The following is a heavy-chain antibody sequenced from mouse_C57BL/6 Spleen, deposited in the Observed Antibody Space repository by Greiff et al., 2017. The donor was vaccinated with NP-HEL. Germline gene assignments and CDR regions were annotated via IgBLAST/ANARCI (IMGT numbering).Heavy chain of an antibody. CDR3: AYYDGSSSRYWYFDG. J-gene: IGHJ1*03. CDR2: IDPSDSYT. CDR1: GYTFTSYW. Sequence: QVQLQQPGAELVRPGTSVKLSCKASGYTFTSYWMHWVKQRPGQGLEWIGVIDPSDSYTNYNQKFKGKATLTVDTSSSTAYMQLSSLTSEDSAVYYCAYYDGSSSRYWYFDGWGTGTTVTAYS. D-gene: IGHD1-1*01. V-gene: IGHV1-59*01.